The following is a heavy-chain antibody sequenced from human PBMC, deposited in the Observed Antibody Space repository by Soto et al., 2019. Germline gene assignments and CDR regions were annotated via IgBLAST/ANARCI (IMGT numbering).Heavy chain of an antibody. CDR1: GDSVSSNSAA. CDR2: TYYRSKWYN. Sequence: SQTLSLTCAISGDSVSSNSAAWNWIRQSPSRGLEWLGRTYYRSKWYNDYAVSVKSRITINPYTSKNQFSLQLNSVTPEDTAVYYWARDSSSWFFNWFDPWGRGTLVTVSS. V-gene: IGHV6-1*01. J-gene: IGHJ5*02. CDR3: ARDSSSWFFNWFDP. D-gene: IGHD6-13*01.